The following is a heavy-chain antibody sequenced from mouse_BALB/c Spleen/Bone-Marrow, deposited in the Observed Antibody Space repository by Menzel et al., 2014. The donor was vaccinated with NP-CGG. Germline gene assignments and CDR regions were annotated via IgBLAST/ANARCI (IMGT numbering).Heavy chain of an antibody. CDR3: ASYYYGSSSFAY. J-gene: IGHJ3*01. Sequence: EVHLVESGAELVKLGASVKLSCTASGFNIKDTYMHWVKQRPEQGLEWIGRIDSANGNTKYDPKFQGKATITADTSSNTAYLQLSSLTSEDTAVYYCASYYYGSSSFAYWGQGTMVTVSA. CDR1: GFNIKDTY. V-gene: IGHV14-3*02. CDR2: IDSANGNT. D-gene: IGHD1-1*01.